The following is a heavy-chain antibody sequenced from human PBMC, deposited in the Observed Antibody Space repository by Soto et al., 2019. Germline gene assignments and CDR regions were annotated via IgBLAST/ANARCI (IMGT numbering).Heavy chain of an antibody. D-gene: IGHD6-19*01. J-gene: IGHJ4*02. CDR2: IYWDDDK. CDR3: AHIVVAGLGYYLDY. Sequence: QITLKESGPTLVKPTQTLTLTCTFSGFSLSSTMMAVGWIRQPPGKALEWLALIYWDDDKRYSPFLKSRLTITKDTSKNQVVLPMSNMDPVDTATYYCAHIVVAGLGYYLDYWGQGTLVTVSS. CDR1: GFSLSSTMMA. V-gene: IGHV2-5*02.